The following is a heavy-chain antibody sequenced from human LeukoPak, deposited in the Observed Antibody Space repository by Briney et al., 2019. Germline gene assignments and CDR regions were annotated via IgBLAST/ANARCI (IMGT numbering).Heavy chain of an antibody. CDR3: ARNDYGDYIDY. Sequence: PWETLSLTCTVSGGSISSCSYYWGWIRQPPGKGVDWIGSIYYSGSTYYNPSLKSRVTISVDTSKNQFSLKLSSVTAADTAVYYCARNDYGDYIDYWGQGTLVTVSS. J-gene: IGHJ4*02. CDR2: IYYSGST. CDR1: GGSISSCSYY. D-gene: IGHD4-17*01. V-gene: IGHV4-39*01.